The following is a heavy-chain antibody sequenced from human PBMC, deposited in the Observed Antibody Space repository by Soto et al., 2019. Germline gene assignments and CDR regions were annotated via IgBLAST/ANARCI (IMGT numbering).Heavy chain of an antibody. Sequence: WWSLRLSCSASVFTFSSYAMSWFRQAPGKGLEWVSAISGSGGSTYYADSVKGRFTISRDNSKNTLYLQMNSLRAEDTAVYYCAKDPGGYYFDYWGQGTLVTVSS. CDR3: AKDPGGYYFDY. J-gene: IGHJ4*02. CDR2: ISGSGGST. CDR1: VFTFSSYA. V-gene: IGHV3-23*01.